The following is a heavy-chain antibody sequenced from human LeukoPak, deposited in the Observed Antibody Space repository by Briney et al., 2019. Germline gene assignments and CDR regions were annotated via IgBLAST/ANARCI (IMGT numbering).Heavy chain of an antibody. CDR1: GYTFTSYA. J-gene: IGHJ4*02. V-gene: IGHV1-18*01. Sequence: ASVKVSCKASGYTFTSYAMNWVRQAPGQGLEWMGWISAYNGNTNYAQKLQGRVTMTTDTSTSTAYMELRSLRSDDTAVYYCARDASYYDSSGYSSSPHTDYWGQGTLVTVSS. CDR2: ISAYNGNT. CDR3: ARDASYYDSSGYSSSPHTDY. D-gene: IGHD3-22*01.